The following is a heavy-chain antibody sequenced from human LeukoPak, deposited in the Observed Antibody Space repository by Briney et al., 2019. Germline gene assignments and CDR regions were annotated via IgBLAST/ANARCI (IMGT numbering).Heavy chain of an antibody. V-gene: IGHV4-30-4*08. CDR3: ARGSHSYCGCDCYYVWFDY. D-gene: IGHD2-21*01. J-gene: IGHJ4*02. Sequence: PSQTLSLTCTVSGGSISSGDYYWSWIRQPPGKGLEWIGYIYYSGSTYYNPSLKSRVTISVDTSKNQFSLKLSSVTAADTAVYYCARGSHSYCGCDCYYVWFDYWGQGTLVTVSS. CDR2: IYYSGST. CDR1: GGSISSGDYY.